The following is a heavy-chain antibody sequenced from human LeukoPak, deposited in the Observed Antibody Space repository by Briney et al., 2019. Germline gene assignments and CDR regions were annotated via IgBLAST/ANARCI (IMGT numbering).Heavy chain of an antibody. V-gene: IGHV4-39*01. CDR2: VYYTGST. J-gene: IGHJ4*02. CDR3: ARQDFGSAILPGY. D-gene: IGHD3-10*01. Sequence: SETESLICTLSGASITISLYYWAWIRQPPGKGREWIATVYYTGSTYYNRSPKTPFPISIHTSKSHFSQKLSSVTAPDMAVYYCARQDFGSAILPGYWGERALVT. CDR1: GASITISLYY.